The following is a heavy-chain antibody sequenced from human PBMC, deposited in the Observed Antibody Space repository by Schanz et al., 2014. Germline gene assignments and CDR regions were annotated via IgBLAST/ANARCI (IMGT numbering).Heavy chain of an antibody. V-gene: IGHV3-21*01. J-gene: IGHJ6*01. D-gene: IGHD3-10*01. CDR2: ISTSGTYM. CDR3: VRVAVGEPRLYRGM. CDR1: GFTFSSFA. Sequence: LSCAASGFTFSSFAMTWVRQAPGRGLEWVASISTSGTYMYIEDSLKGRLTISRDDAKKSMYLQINNLRAEDTNVYCCVRVAVGEPRLYRGM.